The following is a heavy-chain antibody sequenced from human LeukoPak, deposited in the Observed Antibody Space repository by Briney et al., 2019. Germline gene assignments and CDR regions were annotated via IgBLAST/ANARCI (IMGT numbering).Heavy chain of an antibody. Sequence: PGGSLRLSCVESRVTFSSYGMHWVRQAPGKGLEWVAFIRYDGSKKYYSDSVKGRFTIYKDNSKNTLYLQMNSLRAEDTSVYYCAREGSGYFYWGQGTMVTVSS. CDR1: RVTFSSYG. J-gene: IGHJ4*02. CDR2: IRYDGSKK. V-gene: IGHV3-30*02. CDR3: AREGSGYFY. D-gene: IGHD3-22*01.